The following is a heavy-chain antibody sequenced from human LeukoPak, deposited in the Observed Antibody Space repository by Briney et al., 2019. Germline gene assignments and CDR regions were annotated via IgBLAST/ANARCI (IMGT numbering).Heavy chain of an antibody. CDR1: GCSISSSHYY. Sequence: SETLSLTCTVSGCSISSSHYYWGWIRQPPGKGLEWIGTIYYSGTTYYNPSLESRATISEDTSKNQFSLTLRSVPAADTAVYYCARQISDYYYYYIDVWGKGNTVTVSS. D-gene: IGHD3-10*01. J-gene: IGHJ6*03. CDR3: ARQISDYYYYYIDV. CDR2: IYYSGTT. V-gene: IGHV4-39*01.